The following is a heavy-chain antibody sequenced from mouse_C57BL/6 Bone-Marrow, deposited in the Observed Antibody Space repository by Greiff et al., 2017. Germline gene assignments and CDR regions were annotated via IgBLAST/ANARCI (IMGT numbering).Heavy chain of an antibody. J-gene: IGHJ3*01. D-gene: IGHD2-5*01. V-gene: IGHV5-6*01. CDR3: ARHRDYSNPASFAY. CDR1: GFTFSSYG. CDR2: ISSGGSYT. Sequence: EVMLVESGGDLVKPGGSLKLSCAASGFTFSSYGMSWVRQTPDKRLEWVATISSGGSYTYYPDSVKGRFTISRDNAKNTLYLQMSSLKSEDTAMYYCARHRDYSNPASFAYWGEGTLVTVSA.